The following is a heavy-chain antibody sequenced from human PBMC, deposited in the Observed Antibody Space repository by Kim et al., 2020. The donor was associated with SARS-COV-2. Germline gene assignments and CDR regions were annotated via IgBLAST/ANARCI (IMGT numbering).Heavy chain of an antibody. CDR2: IDWDDDK. J-gene: IGHJ4*02. CDR3: ARTTYYYDSSGYYIPYYFDY. CDR1: GFSLSTSGMC. Sequence: SGPTLVNPTQTLTLTCTFSGFSLSTSGMCVSWIRQPPGKALEWLARIDWDDDKYYSTSLKTRLTISKDTSKNQVVLTMTNMDPVDTATYYCARTTYYYDSSGYYIPYYFDYWGQGTLVTVSS. V-gene: IGHV2-70*11. D-gene: IGHD3-22*01.